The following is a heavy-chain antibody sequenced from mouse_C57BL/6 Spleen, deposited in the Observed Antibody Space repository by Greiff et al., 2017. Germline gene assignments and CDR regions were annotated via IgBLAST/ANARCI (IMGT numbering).Heavy chain of an antibody. CDR1: GFTFSDFY. CDR3: ARALTGTAWFAY. D-gene: IGHD4-1*01. Sequence: EVQLQQSGGGLVQSGRSLRLSCATSGFTFSDFYMEWVRQAPGKGLEWIAASRNKANDYTTEYSASVKGRFIVSRDTSQSILYLQMNALRAEDTAIYYCARALTGTAWFAYWGQGTLVTVSA. CDR2: SRNKANDYTT. J-gene: IGHJ3*01. V-gene: IGHV7-1*01.